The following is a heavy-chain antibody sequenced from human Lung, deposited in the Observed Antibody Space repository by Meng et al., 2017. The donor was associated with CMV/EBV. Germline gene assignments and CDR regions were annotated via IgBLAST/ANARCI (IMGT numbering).Heavy chain of an antibody. J-gene: IGHJ6*02. CDR2: IYYSGST. CDR3: ARNSPAAPHYYYYGMDV. V-gene: IGHV4-59*01. Sequence: SETXSLTCTVSGGPISSNYWSWIRQPPGKGLEWIGYIYYSGSTNYNPSLKSRVTISVDTSKNQFSLKQSSVTAADTAVYYCARNSPAAPHYYYYGMDVLGQGXTVTVSS. CDR1: GGPISSNY. D-gene: IGHD2-2*01.